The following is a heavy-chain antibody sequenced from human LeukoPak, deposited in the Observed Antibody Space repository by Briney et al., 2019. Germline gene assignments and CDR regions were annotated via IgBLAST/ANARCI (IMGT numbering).Heavy chain of an antibody. CDR3: ARRDGFREF. V-gene: IGHV4-34*01. J-gene: IGHJ4*02. CDR1: GGSFSGYY. CDR2: INHSGST. D-gene: IGHD3-10*01. Sequence: SETLSLTCAVYGGSFSGYYWSWIRQPPGKGLEWIGEINHSGSTNYNPSLKSRVTISVDTSKNQFSLKLSSVTAADTAVYYCARRDGFREFWGQGTLVTVSS.